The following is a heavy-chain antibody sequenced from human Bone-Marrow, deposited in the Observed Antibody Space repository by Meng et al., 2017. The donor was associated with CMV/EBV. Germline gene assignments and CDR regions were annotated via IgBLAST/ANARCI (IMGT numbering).Heavy chain of an antibody. V-gene: IGHV3-21*01. D-gene: IGHD5-12*01. Sequence: GESLKISCAPSGFTFNTYTIHWVRQAPGKGLEWVSSISSSRSYINYADSVRGRFTISRDNAKNSVFLQLSSLRVEDTAVYYCARGRLYGARRGYSGWYFYLWGRGTLVTVSS. CDR3: ARGRLYGARRGYSGWYFYL. CDR1: GFTFNTYT. J-gene: IGHJ2*01. CDR2: ISSSRSYI.